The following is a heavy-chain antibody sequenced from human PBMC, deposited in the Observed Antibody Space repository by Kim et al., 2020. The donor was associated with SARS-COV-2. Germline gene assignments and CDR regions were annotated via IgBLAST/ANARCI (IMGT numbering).Heavy chain of an antibody. CDR3: ARDLTTTVTTLNWFDP. CDR1: GFTFSSYW. V-gene: IGHV3-7*01. D-gene: IGHD4-17*01. J-gene: IGHJ5*02. Sequence: GGSLRLSCAASGFTFSSYWMSWVRQAPGKGLEWVANIKQDGSEKYYVDSVKGRFTISRDNAKNSLYLQTNSLRAEDTAVYYCARDLTTTVTTLNWFDPWGQGTLVTVSS. CDR2: IKQDGSEK.